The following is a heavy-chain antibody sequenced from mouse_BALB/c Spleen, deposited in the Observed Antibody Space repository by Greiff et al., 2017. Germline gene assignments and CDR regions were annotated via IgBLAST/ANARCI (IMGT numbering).Heavy chain of an antibody. CDR2: IRSKSNNYAT. Sequence: EVKLMESGGGLVQPKGSLKLSCAASGFTFNTYAMNWVRQAPGKGLEWVARIRSKSNNYATYYADSVKDRFTISRDDSQSMLYLQMNNLKTEDTAMYYCVRHGNAPHYYAMDYWGQGTSVTVSS. V-gene: IGHV10-1*02. CDR3: VRHGNAPHYYAMDY. J-gene: IGHJ4*01. D-gene: IGHD4-1*01. CDR1: GFTFNTYA.